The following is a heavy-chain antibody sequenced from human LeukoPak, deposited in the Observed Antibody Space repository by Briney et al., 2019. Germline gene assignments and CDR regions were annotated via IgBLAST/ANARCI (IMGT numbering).Heavy chain of an antibody. CDR2: IKSKTDGETT. J-gene: IGHJ4*02. D-gene: IGHD5-12*01. V-gene: IGHV3-15*01. CDR3: TADLPPPRGYDYPFDY. Sequence: GGSLRLSCAASGFTFANAWMSWVRQAPGKGLECVGRIKSKTDGETTDYAAPVKGRFTISRDDSKNMLYLQMNSLKSEDTAVYYCTADLPPPRGYDYPFDYWGQGSLVTVSS. CDR1: GFTFANAW.